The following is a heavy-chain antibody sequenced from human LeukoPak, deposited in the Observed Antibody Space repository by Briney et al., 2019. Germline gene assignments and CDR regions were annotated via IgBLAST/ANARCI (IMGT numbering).Heavy chain of an antibody. Sequence: PGGSLRLSCAASGFTFSSYGMHWVRQAPGKGLEWVAVIWYDGSNKYYADSVKGRFTISRDNSKKALYLQMNSLSAGDTAVYYCARALNTELDYGDYDAGDYYSYYGMDVWGQGTTVTVSS. D-gene: IGHD4-17*01. J-gene: IGHJ6*02. CDR3: ARALNTELDYGDYDAGDYYSYYGMDV. CDR1: GFTFSSYG. V-gene: IGHV3-33*01. CDR2: IWYDGSNK.